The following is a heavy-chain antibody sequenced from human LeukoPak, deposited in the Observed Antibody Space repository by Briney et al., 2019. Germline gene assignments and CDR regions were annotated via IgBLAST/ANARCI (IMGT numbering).Heavy chain of an antibody. Sequence: ASETLSLTCTVSGGSISSYYWSWIRQPPGKGLEWIGYIYYSGSTNYNPSLKSRVTISVDTSKNQFSLKLSSVTAADTAVYYCARAKHPSSFDPWGQGTLVTVSS. CDR2: IYYSGST. D-gene: IGHD2-15*01. CDR1: GGSISSYY. J-gene: IGHJ5*02. V-gene: IGHV4-59*01. CDR3: ARAKHPSSFDP.